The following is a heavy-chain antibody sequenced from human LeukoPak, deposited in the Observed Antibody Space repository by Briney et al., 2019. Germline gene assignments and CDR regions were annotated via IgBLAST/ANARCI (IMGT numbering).Heavy chain of an antibody. CDR3: ARGHGSGSYYPDY. V-gene: IGHV3-48*01. Sequence: PGGALRLSCAGSGFTFSSYGMNWVRQAPGKGLEWVSYISSSSSTIYYADSVKGRFTISRDNAKNSLYLQMNSLRAEDTAVYYCARGHGSGSYYPDYWGQGTLVTVSS. CDR2: ISSSSSTI. J-gene: IGHJ4*02. D-gene: IGHD3-10*01. CDR1: GFTFSSYG.